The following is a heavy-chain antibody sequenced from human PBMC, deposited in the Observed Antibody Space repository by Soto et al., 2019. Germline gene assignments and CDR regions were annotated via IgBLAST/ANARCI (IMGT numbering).Heavy chain of an antibody. Sequence: GGSLRLSCAASGFAFSNHGMQWVRQAPGKGLEWVAVISYDGNVKYYTDSVKGRFTISRDNSKNTLFLQMNSLRADDTAVYYCAKDQASGQGSFDSWGQGTLVTVSS. V-gene: IGHV3-30*18. J-gene: IGHJ4*02. CDR3: AKDQASGQGSFDS. CDR2: ISYDGNVK. CDR1: GFAFSNHG.